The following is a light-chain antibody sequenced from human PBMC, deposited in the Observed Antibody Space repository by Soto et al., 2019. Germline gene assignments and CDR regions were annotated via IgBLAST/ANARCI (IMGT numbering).Light chain of an antibody. CDR2: DAS. J-gene: IGKJ4*01. Sequence: ELVLTQSPGTLSLSPGERATLSCRASQTVNNNYLAWYQQKPGQTPRLLIHDASSRATGIPDRFSGSGSGTDFALTIGRLEPEDFAVYYCQQYGTSSLTFGGGTKVEIK. CDR1: QTVNNNY. V-gene: IGKV3-20*01. CDR3: QQYGTSSLT.